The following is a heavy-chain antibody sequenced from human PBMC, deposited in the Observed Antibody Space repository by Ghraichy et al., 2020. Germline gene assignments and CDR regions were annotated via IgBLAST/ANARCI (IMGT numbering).Heavy chain of an antibody. V-gene: IGHV3-30*04. CDR3: ARESLLMYAFDI. CDR2: ISYDGSNK. D-gene: IGHD3-10*01. Sequence: GGSLRLSCAASGFTFSSYAMHWVRQAPGKGLEWVAVISYDGSNKYYADSVKGRFTISRDNSKNTLYLQMNSLRAEDTAVYYCARESLLMYAFDIWGQGTMVTVSS. J-gene: IGHJ3*02. CDR1: GFTFSSYA.